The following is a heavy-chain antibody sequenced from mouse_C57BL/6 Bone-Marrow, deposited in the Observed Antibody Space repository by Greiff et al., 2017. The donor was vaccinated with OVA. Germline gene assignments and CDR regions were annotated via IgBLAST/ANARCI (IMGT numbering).Heavy chain of an antibody. D-gene: IGHD2-3*01. CDR1: GYTFTDYN. V-gene: IGHV1-18*01. CDR3: ARERDGYYVSWFAY. J-gene: IGHJ3*01. CDR2: INPNNGGT. Sequence: EVQRVESGPELVKPGASVKIPCKASGYTFTDYNMDWVKQSPGQSLEWIGDINPNNGGTIYNQKFKGKATLTVDKSSSTAYMELRSLTSEDTAVYYCARERDGYYVSWFAYWGQGTLVTVSA.